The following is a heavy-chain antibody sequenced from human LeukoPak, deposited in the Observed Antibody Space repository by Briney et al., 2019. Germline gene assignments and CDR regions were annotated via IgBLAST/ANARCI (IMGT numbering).Heavy chain of an antibody. J-gene: IGHJ4*02. CDR2: INHSGST. CDR3: ARGRGSSGWYGGFDY. V-gene: IGHV4-34*01. Sequence: KPSETLSLTCAVYGGSFSGYYWSWIRQPPGKGLEWIGEINHSGSTNYNPSLKSRVTISVDTSKNQFSLKLSSVTAADTAVYYCARGRGSSGWYGGFDYWGQGTLVTVSS. CDR1: GGSFSGYY. D-gene: IGHD6-19*01.